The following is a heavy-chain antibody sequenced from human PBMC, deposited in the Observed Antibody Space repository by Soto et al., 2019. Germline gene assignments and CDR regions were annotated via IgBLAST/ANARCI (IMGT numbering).Heavy chain of an antibody. Sequence: QGQLVESGRDMVQPGRSLRLSCAASGFTFSHYPMHWVRQAPGKGLEWVAAISYDGSDKYYAESLKGRFTISRDNPRNTLYLQLESVTPDDTAVYYCARQLGSREVPAALGGFDIWGRGTMVTVSS. J-gene: IGHJ3*02. CDR2: ISYDGSDK. D-gene: IGHD2-2*01. CDR3: ARQLGSREVPAALGGFDI. CDR1: GFTFSHYP. V-gene: IGHV3-30-3*01.